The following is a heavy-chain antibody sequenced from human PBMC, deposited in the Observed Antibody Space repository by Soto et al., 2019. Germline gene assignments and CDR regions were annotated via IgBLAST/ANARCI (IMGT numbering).Heavy chain of an antibody. D-gene: IGHD3-22*01. V-gene: IGHV3-30*04. CDR1: GFTFSSHA. J-gene: IGHJ5*02. CDR2: ISYDGRSE. Sequence: GGSLRLSCAASGFTFSSHAMHWVRQAPGNGLEWLALISYDGRSEYYADSVKGRFTISRDNSKNTLYLQMNSVRAEDTAVYYCARVFITLIALNWLDPWGQGTLVTVSS. CDR3: ARVFITLIALNWLDP.